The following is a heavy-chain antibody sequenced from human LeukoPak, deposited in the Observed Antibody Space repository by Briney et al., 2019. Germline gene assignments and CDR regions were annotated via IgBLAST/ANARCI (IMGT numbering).Heavy chain of an antibody. CDR2: IDWDDDK. Sequence: SGPTLVKPPQTLILTCTFSGFSLSTTGMRVSWIRQPPGKALEWLARIDWDDDKFYSTSLRTRLTISKDTSKNQVVLTMTDMDPVDTATYYCARLQGAYCSGGGCSNWFDPWGQGTLVTVSS. D-gene: IGHD2-15*01. CDR1: GFSLSTTGMR. V-gene: IGHV2-70*04. J-gene: IGHJ5*02. CDR3: ARLQGAYCSGGGCSNWFDP.